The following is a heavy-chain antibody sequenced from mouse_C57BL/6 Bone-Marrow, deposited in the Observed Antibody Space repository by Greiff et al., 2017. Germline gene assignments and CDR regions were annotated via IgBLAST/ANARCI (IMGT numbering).Heavy chain of an antibody. CDR1: GFNIKDDY. J-gene: IGHJ2*01. V-gene: IGHV14-4*01. D-gene: IGHD2-5*01. CDR2: IDPENGDT. CDR3: TTYYSNLDY. Sequence: EVQLQQSGAELVRPGASVKLSCTASGFNIKDDYMHWVKQRPEQGLEWIGWIDPENGDTEYASKFQGKATITADTSSNTAYLQLSSLTSEDTAVYYCTTYYSNLDYWGQGTTLTVSS.